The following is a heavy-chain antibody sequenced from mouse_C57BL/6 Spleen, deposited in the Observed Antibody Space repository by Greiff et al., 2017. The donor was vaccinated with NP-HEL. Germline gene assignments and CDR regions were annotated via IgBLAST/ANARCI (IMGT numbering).Heavy chain of an antibody. CDR1: GFTFSSYA. CDR3: TRDPHYYGSRGDWYFDV. V-gene: IGHV5-9-1*02. D-gene: IGHD1-1*01. Sequence: EVKLVESGEGLVKPGGSLKLSCAASGFTFSSYAMSWVRQTPEKRLEWVAYISSGGDYIYYADTVKGRFTISRDNARNTLYLQMSSLKSEDTAMYYCTRDPHYYGSRGDWYFDVWGTGTTVTVSS. J-gene: IGHJ1*03. CDR2: ISSGGDYI.